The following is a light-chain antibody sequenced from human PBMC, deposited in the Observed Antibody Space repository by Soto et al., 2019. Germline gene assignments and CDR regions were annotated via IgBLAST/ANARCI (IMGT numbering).Light chain of an antibody. CDR1: QMVHRN. V-gene: IGKV3-15*01. CDR2: GAA. CDR3: QQYNHWPRA. J-gene: IGKJ3*01. Sequence: TLSWWASQMVHRNVAWYQHKPGQPPRLLIFGAATRATGIPARFSGSESGTEFTLTRSCLHAEDDDVYYWQQYNHWPRAVGHGPNGYQ.